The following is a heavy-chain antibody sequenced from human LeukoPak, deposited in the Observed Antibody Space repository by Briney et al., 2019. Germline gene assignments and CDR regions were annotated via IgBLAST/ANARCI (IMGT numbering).Heavy chain of an antibody. CDR2: ISYDGSNK. V-gene: IGHV3-30*18. CDR1: GFTFNSYG. D-gene: IGHD1-1*01. CDR3: AKLWTGTTSY. J-gene: IGHJ4*02. Sequence: GGSLRLSCAASGFTFNSYGMHWVRQAPGKGLEWVAVISYDGSNKYYADSVKGRFTISRDNSKNSLYLQMNSLRAEDTAVYYCAKLWTGTTSYWGQGTLVAVSS.